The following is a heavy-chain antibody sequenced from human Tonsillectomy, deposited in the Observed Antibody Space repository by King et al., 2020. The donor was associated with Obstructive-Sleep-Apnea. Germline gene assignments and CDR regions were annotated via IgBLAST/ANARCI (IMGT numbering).Heavy chain of an antibody. V-gene: IGHV3-48*01. D-gene: IGHD4-17*01. CDR1: GFTFRTQS. CDR3: ARLVDDYGDYVNWYFDL. J-gene: IGHJ2*01. CDR2: ISRDSSTI. Sequence: VQLVESGGGLVQPGGSLRLSCVASGFTFRTQSMTWVRQAPGKGLEWGSYISRDSSTIYDADSVKGRFTISRVNAKNSLYLQMSSLRAAGTALYYCARLVDDYGDYVNWYFDLWGRGTLVTVYS.